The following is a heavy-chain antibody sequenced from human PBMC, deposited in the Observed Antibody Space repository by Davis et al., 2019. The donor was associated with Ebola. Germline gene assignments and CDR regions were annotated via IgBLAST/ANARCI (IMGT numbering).Heavy chain of an antibody. CDR3: AKTFCSIASCSWEHHNYYYYMDV. D-gene: IGHD2-2*01. CDR2: VTSSGDNT. J-gene: IGHJ6*03. Sequence: GESLKIPCTAPGFTFSTYDMHWLRLAPGKGLEWVSTVTSSGDNTYTADPVKGRFTISRDNSKNTLSLEMNSLRAEDTAIYYWAKTFCSIASCSWEHHNYYYYMDVWGKGTTVTVSS. CDR1: GFTFSTYD. V-gene: IGHV3-23*01.